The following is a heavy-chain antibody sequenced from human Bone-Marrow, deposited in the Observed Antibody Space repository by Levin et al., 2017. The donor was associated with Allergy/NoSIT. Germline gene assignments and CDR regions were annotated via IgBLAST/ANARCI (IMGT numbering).Heavy chain of an antibody. CDR3: AKRYRGTYYFDY. V-gene: IGHV3-23*01. CDR1: GFTFTTYA. Sequence: SCAASGFTFTTYAMSWVRQAPGKGLEWVSHITASGITASGLTTYYSDSVRGRFTISRDNAKNTLYLQMNSLRAEDTAVYYCAKRYRGTYYFDYWGQGTLLTVSS. D-gene: IGHD2-2*02. CDR2: ITASGLTT. J-gene: IGHJ4*02.